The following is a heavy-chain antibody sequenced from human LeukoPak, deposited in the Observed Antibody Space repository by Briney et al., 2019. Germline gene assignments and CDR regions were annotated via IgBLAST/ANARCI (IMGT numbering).Heavy chain of an antibody. CDR2: IKQDGSGK. Sequence: GGSLRLSCAASGFTFSSYWMSWVRQAPGKGLEWVANIKQDGSGKYYVDSVKGRFTISRDNAKNSLYLQMNSLRAEDTAVYYCARAAGEMATISADFDYWGQGTLVTVSS. D-gene: IGHD5-24*01. CDR3: ARAAGEMATISADFDY. CDR1: GFTFSSYW. J-gene: IGHJ4*02. V-gene: IGHV3-7*01.